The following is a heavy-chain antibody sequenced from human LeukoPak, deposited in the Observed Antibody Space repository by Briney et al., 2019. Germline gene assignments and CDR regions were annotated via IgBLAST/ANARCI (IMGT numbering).Heavy chain of an antibody. CDR2: ISYDGSNK. CDR3: ARKGVRLRLGELSLLDY. V-gene: IGHV3-30*03. CDR1: GFTFSSYG. D-gene: IGHD3-16*02. Sequence: GGSLRLSCAASGFTFSSYGMHWVRQAPGKGLEWVAVISYDGSNKYYADSVKGRFTISRDNSKNTLYLQMNSLRAEDTAVYYCARKGVRLRLGELSLLDYWGQGTLVTVSS. J-gene: IGHJ4*02.